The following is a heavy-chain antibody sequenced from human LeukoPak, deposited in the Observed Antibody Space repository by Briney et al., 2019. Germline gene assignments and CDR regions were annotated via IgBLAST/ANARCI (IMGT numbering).Heavy chain of an antibody. CDR2: ISYDGSNK. CDR1: GFTFSSYG. D-gene: IGHD5-24*01. CDR3: AKSAAIYEMATTLFDY. V-gene: IGHV3-30*18. J-gene: IGHJ4*02. Sequence: GGSLRLSCAASGFTFSSYGMHWVRQAPGKGLEWVAVISYDGSNKYYADSVKGRFTISRDNSKNTLYLQMNSLRAEDTAVYYCAKSAAIYEMATTLFDYWGQGTLVTVSS.